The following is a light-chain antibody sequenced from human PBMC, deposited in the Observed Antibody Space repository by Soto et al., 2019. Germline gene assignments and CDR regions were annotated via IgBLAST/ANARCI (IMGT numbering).Light chain of an antibody. V-gene: IGLV2-23*02. J-gene: IGLJ2*01. CDR2: EVS. CDR3: YSYAGSSTFDVV. CDR1: SSDVGSYNL. Sequence: QSALTQPASVSGSPGQSITISCTGTSSDVGSYNLVSWYQQHPGKAPKLMIYEVSKRPSGVSNRFSGSKSGNTASLTISGLQAKDEADYYCYSYAGSSTFDVVFGGGTKLTVL.